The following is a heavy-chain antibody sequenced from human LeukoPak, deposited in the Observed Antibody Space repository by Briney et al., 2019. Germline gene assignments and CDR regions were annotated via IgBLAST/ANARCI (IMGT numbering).Heavy chain of an antibody. Sequence: PSETLSLTCAVYGGSSSGYYWSWIRQPPGKGLEWIGEINHSGSTNYNPSLKSRVTISVDTSKNQFSLKLSSVTAADTAVYYCARGPLYYYDSSGYMIGFDYWGQGTLVTVSS. CDR1: GGSSSGYY. D-gene: IGHD3-22*01. CDR2: INHSGST. CDR3: ARGPLYYYDSSGYMIGFDY. J-gene: IGHJ4*02. V-gene: IGHV4-34*01.